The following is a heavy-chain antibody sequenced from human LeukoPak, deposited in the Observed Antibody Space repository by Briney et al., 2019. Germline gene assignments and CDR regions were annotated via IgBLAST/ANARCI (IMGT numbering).Heavy chain of an antibody. CDR1: GYSISSGYY. CDR3: ARDLIGYHKFDY. J-gene: IGHJ4*02. D-gene: IGHD2-2*01. Sequence: SETLFLTCTVSGYSISSGYYWGWIRQPPGKGLEWIGSIYHSGSTYYNPSLKSRVTISVDTSKNQFSLKLSSVTAADTAVYYCARDLIGYHKFDYWGQGTLVTVSS. CDR2: IYHSGST. V-gene: IGHV4-38-2*02.